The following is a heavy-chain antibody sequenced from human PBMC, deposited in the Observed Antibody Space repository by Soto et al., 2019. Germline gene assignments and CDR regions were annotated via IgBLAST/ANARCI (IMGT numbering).Heavy chain of an antibody. CDR1: GFTFSSYS. Sequence: GGSLRLSCAASGFTFSSYSMNWVRQAPGKGLEWVSSISSSSSYIYYADSVKGRFTISRDNAKNSLYLQMNSLRAEDTAVYYCARDVADYGTFYYYYGMDVWGQGTTVTVSS. CDR2: ISSSSSYI. CDR3: ARDVADYGTFYYYYGMDV. D-gene: IGHD4-17*01. V-gene: IGHV3-21*01. J-gene: IGHJ6*02.